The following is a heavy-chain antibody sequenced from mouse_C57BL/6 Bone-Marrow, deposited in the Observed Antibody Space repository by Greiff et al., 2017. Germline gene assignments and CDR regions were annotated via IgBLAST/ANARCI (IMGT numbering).Heavy chain of an antibody. CDR2: IRNKANGYTT. Sequence: EVKLVESGGGLVQPGASLRLSCAASGFTFTDYYMSWVRQPPGKAPEWLALIRNKANGYTTEYTASVKGRFTISRDNSQNILYLQMNTLRAEDSATYYCVKGAGLRRKFGAMDYWGQGTSVTVSS. CDR1: GFTFTDYY. V-gene: IGHV7-4*01. CDR3: VKGAGLRRKFGAMDY. D-gene: IGHD2-4*01. J-gene: IGHJ4*01.